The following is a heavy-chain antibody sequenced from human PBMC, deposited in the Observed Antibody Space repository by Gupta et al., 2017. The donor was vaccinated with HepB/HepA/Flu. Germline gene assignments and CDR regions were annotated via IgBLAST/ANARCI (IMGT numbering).Heavy chain of an antibody. CDR3: ARAEPYYDDSSGPRGFDY. V-gene: IGHV3-48*03. CDR1: GFTFSSYE. J-gene: IGHJ4*02. CDR2: ISSSGSTI. Sequence: EVQLVASGGGLVQPGGSLRLSCAASGFTFSSYELNWVRQAPGKGLAWVAYISSSGSTIYYADSVKGRGTISRDNAKNSLYLQMNSLRAEDTAVYDCARAEPYYDDSSGPRGFDYGVQGTLVTVSS. D-gene: IGHD3-22*01.